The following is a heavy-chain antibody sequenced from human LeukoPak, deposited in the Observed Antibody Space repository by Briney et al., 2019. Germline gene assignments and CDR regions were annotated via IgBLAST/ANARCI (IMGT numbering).Heavy chain of an antibody. CDR3: ARSDDFRSPYGMDV. CDR1: GGTFSSYA. V-gene: IGHV1-69*13. CDR2: IIPIFGTA. Sequence: ASVKVSCKASGGTFSSYAIGWVRQAPGQGLEWMGGIIPIFGTANYAQKFQGRVTITADESTSTAYMELSSLRSEDTAVYYCARSDDFRSPYGMDVWGQGTTVTVSS. J-gene: IGHJ6*02. D-gene: IGHD3-3*01.